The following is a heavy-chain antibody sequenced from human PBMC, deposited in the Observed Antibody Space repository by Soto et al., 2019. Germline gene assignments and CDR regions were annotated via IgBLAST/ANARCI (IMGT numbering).Heavy chain of an antibody. V-gene: IGHV1-69*13. CDR3: AGEEWLQGRPPGAFDI. D-gene: IGHD3-3*01. CDR1: GGTFSSYA. CDR2: IIPIFGTA. J-gene: IGHJ3*02. Sequence: ASVKVSCKASGGTFSSYAISWVRQAPGQGLEWMGGIIPIFGTANYAQKFQGRVTITADESTSTAYMELSSLRSEDTAVYYCAGEEWLQGRPPGAFDIWGQGTMVTVSS.